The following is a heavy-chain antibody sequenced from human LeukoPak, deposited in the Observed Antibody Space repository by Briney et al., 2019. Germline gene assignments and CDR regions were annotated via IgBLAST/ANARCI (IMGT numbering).Heavy chain of an antibody. J-gene: IGHJ4*02. CDR1: GGSISSSSYY. CDR3: ARREVWFGEPVGFFDY. CDR2: IYYSGST. D-gene: IGHD3-10*01. V-gene: IGHV4-39*01. Sequence: SETLSLTCTVSGGSISSSSYYWGWIRQPPGKGLEWIESIYYSGSTYYNPSLKSRVTISVDTSKNQFSLKLSSVTAADTAVYYCARREVWFGEPVGFFDYWGQGTLVTVSS.